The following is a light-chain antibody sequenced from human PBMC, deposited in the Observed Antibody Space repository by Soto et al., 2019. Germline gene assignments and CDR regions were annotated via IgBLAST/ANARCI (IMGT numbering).Light chain of an antibody. CDR3: SSHTSTITLEVI. J-gene: IGLJ2*01. Sequence: QSVLTQPASVSGSPGQSVTISCTGSNSDVGGYDFVSWYQHHPGKAPKLILYEVTKRPSGVSNRCSGSKSGNTASLTISGLQAEADADYYCSSHTSTITLEVIFGGGTKLTVL. V-gene: IGLV2-14*01. CDR2: EVT. CDR1: NSDVGGYDF.